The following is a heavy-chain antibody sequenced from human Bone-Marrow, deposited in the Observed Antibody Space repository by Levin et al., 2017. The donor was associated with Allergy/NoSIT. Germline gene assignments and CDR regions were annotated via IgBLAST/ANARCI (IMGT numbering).Heavy chain of an antibody. CDR2: IYTTGST. J-gene: IGHJ6*03. V-gene: IGHV4-61*02. CDR1: GGSISSGRYY. CDR3: ARVRLASLYYFSMDV. Sequence: NPSETLSLTCSVSGGSISSGRYYFTWVRQSAGKGLEWIGRIYTTGSTNYNPSLESRVTISRDTFKKEVYLTLSSVTAAGTAVYYCARVRLASLYYFSMDVWGRGTTVIVSS.